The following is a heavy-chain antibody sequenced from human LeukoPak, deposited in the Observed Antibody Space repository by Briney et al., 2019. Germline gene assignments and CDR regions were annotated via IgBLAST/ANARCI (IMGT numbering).Heavy chain of an antibody. J-gene: IGHJ5*01. CDR2: ISRDGTMT. CDR3: ARGWYGPDS. CDR1: GVTFSGHS. V-gene: IGHV3-74*01. D-gene: IGHD1-14*01. Sequence: PGGSLRLSCAASGVTFSGHSMHWVRQAPGKGLVWVSGISRDGTMTNYADAVKGRFTISRDNAKNTLYLQMNSLRVEDTAVYSCARGWYGPDSCGQGTLVTVSS.